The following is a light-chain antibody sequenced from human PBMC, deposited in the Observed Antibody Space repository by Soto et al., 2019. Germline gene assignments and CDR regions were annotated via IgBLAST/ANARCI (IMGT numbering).Light chain of an antibody. CDR3: QQSHSTPRT. V-gene: IGKV1-39*01. CDR1: QSISSY. CDR2: AAS. J-gene: IGKJ1*01. Sequence: DIQMTQSPSTLSGSVGDRVTITCRASQSISSYLNCYQQKPGKAPKLLIYAASSLQSGVPSRFSGSGSGTDFTLTISSLQPEDFATYYCQQSHSTPRTFGQGTKVDIK.